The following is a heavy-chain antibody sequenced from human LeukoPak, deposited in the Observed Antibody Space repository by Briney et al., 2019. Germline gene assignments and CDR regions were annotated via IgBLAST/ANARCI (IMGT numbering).Heavy chain of an antibody. CDR2: ISSSSSTI. J-gene: IGHJ3*02. CDR3: ARTNCDILTGYRAFDI. CDR1: GFTFSSYS. D-gene: IGHD3-9*01. Sequence: GGSLRLSCAASGFTFSSYSMNWVRQAPGKGLEWVSYISSSSSTIYYADSVKGRFTISRDNAKNSLYLQMNSLKAEDTAVYYCARTNCDILTGYRAFDIWGQGTMVTVSS. V-gene: IGHV3-48*04.